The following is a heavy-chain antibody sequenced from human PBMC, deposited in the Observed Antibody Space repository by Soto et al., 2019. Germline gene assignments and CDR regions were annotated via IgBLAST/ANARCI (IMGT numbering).Heavy chain of an antibody. CDR3: ARGYCSGGSCSNWFDP. D-gene: IGHD2-15*01. Sequence: QVPLVQSGAEVKKPGASVKVYCKASGYTFTGYYMHWVRQAPGQGLEWMGWINPNSGGTNYAQKFQGWVTMTRDTSISTAYMELSRLRSDDTAVYYCARGYCSGGSCSNWFDPWGQGTLVTVSS. CDR2: INPNSGGT. V-gene: IGHV1-2*04. J-gene: IGHJ5*02. CDR1: GYTFTGYY.